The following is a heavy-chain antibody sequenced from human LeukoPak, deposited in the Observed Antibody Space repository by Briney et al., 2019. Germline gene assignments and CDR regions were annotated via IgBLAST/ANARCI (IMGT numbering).Heavy chain of an antibody. Sequence: ASVKVSCKASGYTFTSYYIHWVRQAPGQGLEWMGWINPLSGGTNYAQTFQGRVTMTRDTSISTAYMDLSRLTSDDTAVYYCARAQEWLPHLLEYYFDYWGQGILVTVSS. D-gene: IGHD3-3*01. CDR3: ARAQEWLPHLLEYYFDY. CDR1: GYTFTSYY. J-gene: IGHJ4*02. CDR2: INPLSGGT. V-gene: IGHV1-2*02.